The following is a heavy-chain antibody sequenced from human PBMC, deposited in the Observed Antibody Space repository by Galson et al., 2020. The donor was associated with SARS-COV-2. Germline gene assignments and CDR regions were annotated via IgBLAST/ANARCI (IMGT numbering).Heavy chain of an antibody. CDR1: GFPFSSYA. Sequence: GGSLRLSCAASGFPFSSYATSWVRQAPGKGLEWVASMSASGARTSYADSLKGRFTISRDNSKNPLYLQMNSLRAEDTAVYYCVKEEHSSGYYYIFDYWGQGTLVTVSS. CDR3: VKEEHSSGYYYIFDY. D-gene: IGHD3-22*01. V-gene: IGHV3-23*01. J-gene: IGHJ4*02. CDR2: MSASGART.